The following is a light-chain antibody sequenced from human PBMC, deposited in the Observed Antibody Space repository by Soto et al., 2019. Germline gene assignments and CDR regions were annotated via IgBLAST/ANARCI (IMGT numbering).Light chain of an antibody. V-gene: IGKV1-5*03. CDR1: QSIGSS. CDR3: QQHKDYPLT. Sequence: DIQMTQSPSTLSASIGDGVTISCRASQSIGSSLAWYQQKPGKAPKVVIYKASILEGGVPSRFSGSGSGTEFTLTISNLQPEDFATYYCQQHKDYPLTFGGGTKVDIK. J-gene: IGKJ4*01. CDR2: KAS.